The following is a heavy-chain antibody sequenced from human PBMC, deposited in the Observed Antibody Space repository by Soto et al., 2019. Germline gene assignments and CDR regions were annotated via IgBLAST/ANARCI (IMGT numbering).Heavy chain of an antibody. J-gene: IGHJ6*02. V-gene: IGHV4-34*01. Sequence: KSSETLSLTCAVYGGSFSGYYWSWIRQPPGKGLEWIGEINHSGSTNYNPSLKSRVTISVDTSKNQFSLKLSSVTAADTAVYYCARHYGSGSLTLNYYYYYGMDVWGQGTTVTVSS. CDR2: INHSGST. D-gene: IGHD3-10*01. CDR3: ARHYGSGSLTLNYYYYYGMDV. CDR1: GGSFSGYY.